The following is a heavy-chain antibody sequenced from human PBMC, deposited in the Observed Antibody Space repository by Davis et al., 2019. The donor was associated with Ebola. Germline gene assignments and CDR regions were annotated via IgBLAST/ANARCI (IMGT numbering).Heavy chain of an antibody. J-gene: IGHJ4*02. CDR1: GGSISSYY. V-gene: IGHV4-59*01. CDR2: IYYSGST. Sequence: SETLSLTCTVSGGSISSYYWSWIRQPPGKGLEWIGYIYYSGSTNYNPSLKSRVTISVDTSKNQFSLKLSSVTAADTAVYYCARGRAPSGSYQYYFDYWGQGTLVTVS. D-gene: IGHD1-26*01. CDR3: ARGRAPSGSYQYYFDY.